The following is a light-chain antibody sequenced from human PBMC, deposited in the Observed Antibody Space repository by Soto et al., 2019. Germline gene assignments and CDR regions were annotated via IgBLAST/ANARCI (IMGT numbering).Light chain of an antibody. J-gene: IGKJ5*01. Sequence: DIVMTQTPDSLAVSLGERATINCKSSQIVLYKSNNKNFLAWYQQKPGQPPKLLIYCASTWESGVPDRFSVSGSETDFTLTSSSLQAEDVAVYYCQQHYGPPNTFGQGTRLEIK. CDR3: QQHYGPPNT. CDR1: QIVLYKSNNKNF. CDR2: CAS. V-gene: IGKV4-1*01.